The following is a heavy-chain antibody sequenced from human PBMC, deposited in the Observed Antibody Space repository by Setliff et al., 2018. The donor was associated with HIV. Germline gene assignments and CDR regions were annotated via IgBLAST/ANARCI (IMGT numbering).Heavy chain of an antibody. D-gene: IGHD3-22*01. J-gene: IGHJ3*01. CDR1: GGTFINSA. CDR3: ATGRHYYDSSDYPANPFDV. Sequence: SVKVSCKASGGTFINSAFTLVRQAPGQGLEWMGSIIPIFNTGNYAQKFQNRVTITADESTSTAYMELSSLRSEDTAVYFCATGRHYYDSSDYPANPFDVWGQGTMVTV. CDR2: IIPIFNTG. V-gene: IGHV1-69*13.